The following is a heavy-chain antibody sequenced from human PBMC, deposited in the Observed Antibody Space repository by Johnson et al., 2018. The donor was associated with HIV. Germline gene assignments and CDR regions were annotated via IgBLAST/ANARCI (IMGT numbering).Heavy chain of an antibody. V-gene: IGHV3-33*06. J-gene: IGHJ3*02. CDR1: GFTFSSYG. CDR3: AKEGRYVEGAFDI. D-gene: IGHD5-12*01. Sequence: QVQLVESGGGVVQPGRSLRLSCAASGFTFSSYGMHWVRQAPGKGLEWVAVIWYDGSNKYYADSGKGRFTISRDNSKNTLYLKMNSLRAEDTAVYYCAKEGRYVEGAFDIWGQGTMVTVSS. CDR2: IWYDGSNK.